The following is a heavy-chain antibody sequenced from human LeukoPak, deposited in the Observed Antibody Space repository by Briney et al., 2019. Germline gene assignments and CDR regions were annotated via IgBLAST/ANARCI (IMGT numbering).Heavy chain of an antibody. CDR3: AKDLDYYDSSDYPG. CDR1: GFTVSSNY. D-gene: IGHD3-22*01. V-gene: IGHV3-23*01. J-gene: IGHJ4*02. CDR2: ISGSGGST. Sequence: PGGSLRLSCAASGFTVSSNYMSWVRQAPGKGLEWVSAISGSGGSTYYADSVKGRFTISRDNSKNTLYLQMNSLRAEDTAVYYCAKDLDYYDSSDYPGWGQGTLVTVSS.